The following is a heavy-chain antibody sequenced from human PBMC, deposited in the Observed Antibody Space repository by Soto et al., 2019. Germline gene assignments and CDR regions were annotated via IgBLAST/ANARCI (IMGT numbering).Heavy chain of an antibody. CDR3: ARQAGYYDSSCPDY. V-gene: IGHV5-10-1*01. J-gene: IGHJ4*02. CDR1: GYSFTNYW. Sequence: PGESLKISCKGSGYSFTNYWISWVRQMPGKGLEWMGRIDPSDSYTNYSPSFQGHVTISADKSISTAYLQWSSLKASDTAMYYCARQAGYYDSSCPDYWGEGTLVTVSS. CDR2: IDPSDSYT. D-gene: IGHD3-22*01.